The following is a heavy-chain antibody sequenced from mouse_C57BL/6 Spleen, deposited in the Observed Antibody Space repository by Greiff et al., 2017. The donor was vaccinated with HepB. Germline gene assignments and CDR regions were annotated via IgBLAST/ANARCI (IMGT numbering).Heavy chain of an antibody. Sequence: VKLQESGPELVKPGASVKISCKASGYSFTSYYIHWVKQRPGQGLEWIGWIYPGSGNTKYNEKFKGKATLTADTSSSTAYMPRSSLTSEDSAVYYCAQYTLGSRDRYFDVWGTGRTGTVSS. D-gene: IGHD3-1*01. J-gene: IGHJ1*03. CDR1: GYSFTSYY. CDR2: IYPGSGNT. V-gene: IGHV1-66*01. CDR3: AQYTLGSRDRYFDV.